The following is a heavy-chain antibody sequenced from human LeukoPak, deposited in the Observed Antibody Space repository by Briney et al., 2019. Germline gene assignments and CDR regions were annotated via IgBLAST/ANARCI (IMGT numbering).Heavy chain of an antibody. CDR2: INPKNGGT. D-gene: IGHD3-16*01. Sequence: ASVKVSCKTSGYTFTDCFMHWVRQPPGQGLEWMGWINPKNGGTSYAQRLQGRVTMTMDTSVTTAHMELTRLTSDDTAVYYCATLGGHSLAAQNGYWGQGTLVTVSS. CDR1: GYTFTDCF. CDR3: ATLGGHSLAAQNGY. V-gene: IGHV1-2*02. J-gene: IGHJ4*02.